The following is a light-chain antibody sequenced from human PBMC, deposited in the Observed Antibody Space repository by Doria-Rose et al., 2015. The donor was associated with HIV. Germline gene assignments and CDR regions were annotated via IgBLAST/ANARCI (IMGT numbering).Light chain of an antibody. CDR3: HQYGTSWT. J-gene: IGKJ1*01. Sequence: EIVMTQSPGTLSLSPGERATLSCRASQSFSSTYLAWYQQKPGQAPSLLIYDGSTRATGIPDRFSASGSVTDFTLTINRLGPEDFALYYCHQYGTSWTFGQGTKVEI. CDR1: QSFSSTY. CDR2: DGS. V-gene: IGKV3-20*01.